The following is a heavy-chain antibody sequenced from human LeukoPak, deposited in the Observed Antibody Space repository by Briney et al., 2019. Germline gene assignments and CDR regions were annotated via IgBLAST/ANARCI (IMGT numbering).Heavy chain of an antibody. Sequence: SETLSLTCTVSGGSISSYYWSWIRQPPGKGLEWIGYMSNSGSTNSNPSLRSRVTISVDTSKNQFSLKLSSVTAADTAVYYCARDGGYRWGQGTLVTVSS. CDR1: GGSISSYY. D-gene: IGHD3-16*01. V-gene: IGHV4-59*12. CDR2: MSNSGST. CDR3: ARDGGYR. J-gene: IGHJ4*02.